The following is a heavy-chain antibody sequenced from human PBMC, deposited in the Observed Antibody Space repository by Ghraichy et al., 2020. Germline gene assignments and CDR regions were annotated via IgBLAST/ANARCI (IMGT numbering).Heavy chain of an antibody. D-gene: IGHD3-22*01. CDR2: IYYSGST. Sequence: SETLSLTCTVSGDSMRSTSYYWGWIRQPPGKGLEWIGSIYYSGSTHHNPSLKSRVTISVDTSKNQFFLRLTSVTAADTAVYYCARFPYDSSGYYYEVDYWGQGTLVTVSS. CDR3: ARFPYDSSGYYYEVDY. CDR1: GDSMRSTSYY. J-gene: IGHJ4*02. V-gene: IGHV4-39*01.